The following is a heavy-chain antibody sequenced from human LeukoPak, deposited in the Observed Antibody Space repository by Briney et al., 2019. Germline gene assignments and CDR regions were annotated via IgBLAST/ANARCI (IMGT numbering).Heavy chain of an antibody. V-gene: IGHV3-21*01. CDR3: ASSFPRRDDYISNYFDY. CDR2: XSSSGTYI. Sequence: GGSLRLSCAASGFTFSTYSMNWVRQAPGRGLEXXXXXSSSGTYIYYADSMRGRFTISRDNSKNSLYLQMNSLRAEDTAVYYCASSFPRRDDYISNYFDYWGQGTLVTVSS. J-gene: IGHJ4*02. D-gene: IGHD5-24*01. CDR1: GFTFSTYS.